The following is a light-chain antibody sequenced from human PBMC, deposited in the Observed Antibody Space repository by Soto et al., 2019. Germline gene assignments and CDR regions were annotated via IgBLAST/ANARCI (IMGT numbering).Light chain of an antibody. Sequence: QSALTQPASVSGSPGQSITISCTGTSSDVRGYNSVSWYQQHPGKAPKLMIYEVSNRPSGVSNRFSGSKSGNTASLTISGLQADDEADYYCSSYTTSSTLLYVFGTRTKLTVL. CDR1: SSDVRGYNS. J-gene: IGLJ1*01. CDR3: SSYTTSSTLLYV. V-gene: IGLV2-14*01. CDR2: EVS.